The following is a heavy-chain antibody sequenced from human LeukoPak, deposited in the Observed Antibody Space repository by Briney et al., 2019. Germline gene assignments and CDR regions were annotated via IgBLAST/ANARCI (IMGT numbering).Heavy chain of an antibody. Sequence: ASVKVSCKASGYTFTGYYMHWVRQATGQGLEWMGWMNPNSGNTGYAQKFQGRVTMTRNTSISTAYMELSSLRSEDTAVYYCARGRVTMIVGAIAFDIWGQGTMVTVSS. V-gene: IGHV1-8*02. CDR2: MNPNSGNT. CDR3: ARGRVTMIVGAIAFDI. CDR1: GYTFTGYY. D-gene: IGHD3-22*01. J-gene: IGHJ3*02.